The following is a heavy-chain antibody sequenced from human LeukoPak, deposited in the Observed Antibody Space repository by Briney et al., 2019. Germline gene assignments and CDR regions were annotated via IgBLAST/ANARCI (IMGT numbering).Heavy chain of an antibody. Sequence: GGSLRLSCAASGFSFDDYGMSWVRQAPGKGLEWVSGINWNGGSTGYADSVKGRFTISRDNAKNSLSLQMNSLRVEDTAVYYCARDSLAAAKNPNMDVWGKGTTVTVSS. CDR3: ARDSLAAAKNPNMDV. D-gene: IGHD6-13*01. CDR2: INWNGGST. V-gene: IGHV3-20*04. CDR1: GFSFDDYG. J-gene: IGHJ6*03.